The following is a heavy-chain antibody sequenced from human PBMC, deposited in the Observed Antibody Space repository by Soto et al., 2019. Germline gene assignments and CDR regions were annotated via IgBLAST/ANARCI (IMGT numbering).Heavy chain of an antibody. CDR3: AHRQSVNRLDP. J-gene: IGHJ5*02. V-gene: IGHV2-5*02. Sequence: SGPTLVNPTQTLTLTCTFSGFSLRTSGVGVGWIRQPPGKALEWLALIYWDNDKRYSPSLKSRLTITKATSKNQLVLTMTNMDTVDTATYYCAHRQSVNRLDPGGQGTLVTVSS. CDR2: IYWDNDK. D-gene: IGHD3-22*01. CDR1: GFSLRTSGVG.